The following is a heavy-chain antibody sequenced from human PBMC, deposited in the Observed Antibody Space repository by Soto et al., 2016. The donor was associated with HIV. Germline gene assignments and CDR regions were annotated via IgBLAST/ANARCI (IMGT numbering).Heavy chain of an antibody. CDR2: INSDGNST. J-gene: IGHJ4*02. Sequence: EVQLVESGGGGVQPGKSLRLSCAASKFIFRTYWMHWVRQAPGKGLVWVSRINSDGNSTSYVDSVKGRFTISRDNAKNTLYLQMNSLRAEDTAVYYCARGGSSRGGWYWGQGTLVTVSS. CDR1: KFIFRTYW. CDR3: ARGGSSRGGWY. D-gene: IGHD2-15*01. V-gene: IGHV3-74*02.